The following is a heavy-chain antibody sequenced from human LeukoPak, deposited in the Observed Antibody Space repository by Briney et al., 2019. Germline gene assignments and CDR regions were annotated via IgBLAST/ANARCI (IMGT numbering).Heavy chain of an antibody. D-gene: IGHD3-22*01. CDR3: ARHSDPYYYDSSGYYSYCFDY. Sequence: PSETLSLTCTASGGSISSSSYYWGWIRHPPGKGLEWIGSIYYSGSTYYNPSLKSRVTISVDTSKNQFSLKLSSVTAADTAVYYCARHSDPYYYDSSGYYSYCFDYWGQGTLVTVSS. V-gene: IGHV4-39*01. CDR2: IYYSGST. J-gene: IGHJ4*02. CDR1: GGSISSSSYY.